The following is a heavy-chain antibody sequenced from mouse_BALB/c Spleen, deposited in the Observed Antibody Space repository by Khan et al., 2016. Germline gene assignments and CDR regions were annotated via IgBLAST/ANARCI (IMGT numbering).Heavy chain of an antibody. J-gene: IGHJ3*01. D-gene: IGHD2-2*01. Sequence: VELVESGGGLVQPGGSLRLSCATSGFSFTDYYMSWVRQPPGKALEWLGFIRNKANGYTTEYSASVKGRLTISRDNSQSICYLQMNTLRAEDSATYYCAANGYDGGYWGHGTLVTVSA. V-gene: IGHV7-3*02. CDR1: GFSFTDYY. CDR2: IRNKANGYTT. CDR3: AANGYDGGY.